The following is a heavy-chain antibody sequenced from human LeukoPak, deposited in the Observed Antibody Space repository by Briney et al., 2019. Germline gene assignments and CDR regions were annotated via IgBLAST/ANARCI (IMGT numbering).Heavy chain of an antibody. CDR2: MNPNSGNT. V-gene: IGHV1-8*01. CDR3: ARGPTQYYDILTGYFYGAYYYGMDV. J-gene: IGHJ6*02. D-gene: IGHD3-9*01. CDR1: GYTFTSYD. Sequence: ASVKVSCKASGYTFTSYDINWVRQATGQGPEWMGWMNPNSGNTGYAQKFQGRVTMTRNTSISTAYMELSSLRSEDTAVYYCARGPTQYYDILTGYFYGAYYYGMDVWGQGTTVTVSS.